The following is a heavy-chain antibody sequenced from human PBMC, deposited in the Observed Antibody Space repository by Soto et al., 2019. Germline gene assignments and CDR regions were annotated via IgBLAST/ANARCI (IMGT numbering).Heavy chain of an antibody. J-gene: IGHJ4*02. CDR2: VNPTDSMS. V-gene: IGHV1-69*02. Sequence: QVQLVQSGAEVKRPGSSVKVSCKASGDTFNFYSINWVRQDPGLGLEWMGRVNPTDSMSNYAQKFQGRVTMTADKSTSTAYMELSSLRSEDKAIYYCASSYGSGYRAFDYWGQGALVTVSS. CDR3: ASSYGSGYRAFDY. CDR1: GDTFNFYS. D-gene: IGHD3-10*01.